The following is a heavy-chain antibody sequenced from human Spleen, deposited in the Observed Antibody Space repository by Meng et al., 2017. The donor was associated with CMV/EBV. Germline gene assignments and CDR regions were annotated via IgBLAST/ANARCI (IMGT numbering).Heavy chain of an antibody. CDR2: INHSGST. V-gene: IGHV4-34*01. D-gene: IGHD4-17*01. Sequence: QVRLQQWGAGLLKPSETLSLTCAVYGGSFSGYYWSWIRQPPGKGLEWIGEINHSGSTNYNPSLKSRVTISVDTSKNQFSLKLSSVTAADTAVYYCATGTTGFISYWGQGTLVTVSS. CDR3: ATGTTGFISY. CDR1: GGSFSGYY. J-gene: IGHJ4*02.